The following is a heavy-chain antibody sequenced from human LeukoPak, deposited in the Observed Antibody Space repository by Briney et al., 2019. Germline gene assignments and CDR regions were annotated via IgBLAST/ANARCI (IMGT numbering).Heavy chain of an antibody. CDR1: GFTFSSYA. CDR3: AKDLLYYYDSSGYYSSLLEDDY. V-gene: IGHV3-23*01. D-gene: IGHD3-22*01. Sequence: GGSLRLSCAASGFTFSSYAMSWVRQAPGKGLEGVSAISGSGGSTYYADSVKGRFTISRGNSKNTLYLQMNSLRAEDTAVYYCAKDLLYYYDSSGYYSSLLEDDYWGQGTLVTVSS. J-gene: IGHJ4*02. CDR2: ISGSGGST.